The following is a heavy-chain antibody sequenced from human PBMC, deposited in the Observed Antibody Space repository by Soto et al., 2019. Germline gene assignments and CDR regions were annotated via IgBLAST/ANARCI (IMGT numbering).Heavy chain of an antibody. CDR3: ARWVEVSLDYFDS. V-gene: IGHV4-31*03. Sequence: PSETLSLTCTVSGGSISSSGDCWSWIRQSPGKGLEWVGHIYHSGRTYYNPSLKSRVGILVDTSKNQFSLNLNSVTAADTAVYYCARWVEVSLDYFDSWGQGTPVT. J-gene: IGHJ4*02. CDR2: IYHSGRT. D-gene: IGHD1-20*01. CDR1: GGSISSSGDC.